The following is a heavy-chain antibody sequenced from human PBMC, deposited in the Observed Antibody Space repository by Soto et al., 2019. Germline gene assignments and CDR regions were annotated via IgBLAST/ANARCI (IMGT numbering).Heavy chain of an antibody. CDR1: GGSISSYY. Sequence: SETLSLTCTVSGGSISSYYWSWIRQPPGKGLEWIGYIYYSGNTNYNPSLKSRVTTSVDTSKNQFSLKLSSVTAADTAVYYCGRGEVDRYNWNYGIDYWGQGTLVTVSS. CDR3: GRGEVDRYNWNYGIDY. J-gene: IGHJ4*02. CDR2: IYYSGNT. D-gene: IGHD1-7*01. V-gene: IGHV4-59*13.